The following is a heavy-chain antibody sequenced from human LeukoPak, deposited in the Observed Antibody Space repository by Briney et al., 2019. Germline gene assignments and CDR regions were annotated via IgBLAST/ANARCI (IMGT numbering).Heavy chain of an antibody. CDR3: ARLSQFGVLRFSYYMDV. V-gene: IGHV4-39*07. Sequence: PSETLSLTCTVSGGSISSSSYYWGWIRQPPGKGLEWIGSIYYSGSAYYNPSLKSRVTISVDTSKNQFSLKLSSVTAADTAVYYCARLSQFGVLRFSYYMDVWGKGTTVTVSS. J-gene: IGHJ6*03. D-gene: IGHD3-3*01. CDR2: IYYSGSA. CDR1: GGSISSSSYY.